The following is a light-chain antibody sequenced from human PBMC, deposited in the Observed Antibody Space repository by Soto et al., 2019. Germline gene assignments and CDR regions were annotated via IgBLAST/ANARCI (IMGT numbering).Light chain of an antibody. V-gene: IGKV3-20*01. CDR2: GAS. J-gene: IGKJ4*01. CDR1: QSVSSSY. Sequence: EIVFTQSPRTLSLSPGERATLSCRASQSVSSSYLAWYQQKPGQAPMPLIYGASSRATGIPDRFSGSGSVTDFTLTISRLEPEDFAVYYCQQYGSSPRLTFGGGTKVDIK. CDR3: QQYGSSPRLT.